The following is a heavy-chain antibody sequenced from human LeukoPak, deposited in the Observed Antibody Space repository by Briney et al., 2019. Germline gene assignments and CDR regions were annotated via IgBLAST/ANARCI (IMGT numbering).Heavy chain of an antibody. V-gene: IGHV3-30*03. CDR1: GFTFSSYG. CDR3: ARARYYDFWSGYYRY. J-gene: IGHJ4*02. CDR2: ISYDGSNK. D-gene: IGHD3-3*01. Sequence: GGSLRLSCAASGFTFSSYGMHWVRQAPGKGLEWVAVISYDGSNKYYADSVKGRFTISRDNSKNTLYLQMNSLRAEDTAVYYCARARYYDFWSGYYRYWGQGTLVTVSS.